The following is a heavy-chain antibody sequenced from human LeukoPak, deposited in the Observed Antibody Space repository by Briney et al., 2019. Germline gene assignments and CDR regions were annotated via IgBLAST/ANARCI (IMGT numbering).Heavy chain of an antibody. CDR1: GFTFNNYS. Sequence: PGGYLRLLCAASGFTFNNYSMKWVGQAPGKGLEWVSSISSGGSYVYYADSVKGRFNMSRDNDKNSLYLQMNSLSADDTAVYYCWRDREWSLSYHYFYMDVWRQVTTVTVSS. CDR2: ISSGGSYV. J-gene: IGHJ6*03. CDR3: WRDREWSLSYHYFYMDV. D-gene: IGHD3-3*01. V-gene: IGHV3-21*01.